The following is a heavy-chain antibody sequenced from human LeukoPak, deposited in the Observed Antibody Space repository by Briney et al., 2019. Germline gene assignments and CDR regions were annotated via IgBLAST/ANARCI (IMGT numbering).Heavy chain of an antibody. J-gene: IGHJ1*01. CDR3: ATTGYCSGGSCYAEYFQH. CDR2: IYYRGNT. CDR1: GGSISSSSYY. Sequence: SETLSLTCTVSGGSISSSSYYWSWIRQPPGKGLEWIGYIYYRGNTNYNPSLKSRVTISVDTSKNQFSLKLSSVTAADTAVYYCATTGYCSGGSCYAEYFQHWGQGTLVTVSS. D-gene: IGHD2-15*01. V-gene: IGHV4-61*05.